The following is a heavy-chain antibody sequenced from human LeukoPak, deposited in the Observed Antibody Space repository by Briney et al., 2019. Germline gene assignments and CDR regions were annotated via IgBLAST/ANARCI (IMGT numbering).Heavy chain of an antibody. CDR2: IYHSGSA. V-gene: IGHV4-38-2*02. CDR3: ARDPRWLTPDCTSTSCYENYFDP. D-gene: IGHD2-2*01. J-gene: IGHJ5*02. Sequence: PSETLSLTCAVSGYSISSGYQWAWIRQPPGKGLEWIGSIYHSGSAHSNPSLKTRVTILVDTSKNQFSLGLSSVTDADTAVYYCARDPRWLTPDCTSTSCYENYFDPWGPGTLVTVSS. CDR1: GYSISSGYQ.